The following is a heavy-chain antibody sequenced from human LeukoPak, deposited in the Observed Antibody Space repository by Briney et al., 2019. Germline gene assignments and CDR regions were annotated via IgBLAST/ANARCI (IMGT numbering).Heavy chain of an antibody. D-gene: IGHD5-18*01. CDR3: ARDPLDGYSHLDY. V-gene: IGHV1-2*02. Sequence: GASVKVSCKASGYTLTDHHIHWLRQAPGQGLVWMGWIKSNSGGIKYAQEFQGRVTMTRDASSSTAYMELSSLRSDDTAIYYCARDPLDGYSHLDYWGQGILVTVSS. J-gene: IGHJ4*02. CDR2: IKSNSGGI. CDR1: GYTLTDHH.